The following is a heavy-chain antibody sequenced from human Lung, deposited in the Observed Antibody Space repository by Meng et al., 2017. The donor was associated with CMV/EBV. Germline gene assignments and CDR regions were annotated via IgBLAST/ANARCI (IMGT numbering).Heavy chain of an antibody. CDR3: ARVVVHYYARGDNADYSDY. CDR1: FNNSG. V-gene: IGHV1-18*04. J-gene: IGHJ4*02. CDR2: ISAYSGNT. Sequence: FNNSGLLWVRQAPGKGLEWVGGISAYSGNTNYAQKIQDRVTMTTHTSSNTAYMELRSLRSDDTAIYYCARVVVHYYARGDNADYSDYWGQGTLVTVSS. D-gene: IGHD3-10*02.